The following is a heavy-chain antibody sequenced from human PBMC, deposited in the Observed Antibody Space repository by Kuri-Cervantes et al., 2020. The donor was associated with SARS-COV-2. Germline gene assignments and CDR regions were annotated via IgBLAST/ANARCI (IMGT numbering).Heavy chain of an antibody. V-gene: IGHV3-21*01. CDR1: GFTFSSYS. CDR3: AREGAYDFWSIDY. CDR2: ISSSSSYI. D-gene: IGHD3-3*01. Sequence: GESLKISCAASGFTFSSYSMNWARQAPGKGLEWVSSISSSSSYIYYADSVKGRFTISRDNAKNSLYLQMNSLRAEDTAVYYCAREGAYDFWSIDYWGQGTLVTVSS. J-gene: IGHJ4*02.